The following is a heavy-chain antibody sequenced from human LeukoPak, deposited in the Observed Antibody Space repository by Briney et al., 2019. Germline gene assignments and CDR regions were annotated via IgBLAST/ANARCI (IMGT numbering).Heavy chain of an antibody. CDR3: ARGIRNIVLMVYAIGY. CDR1: GYTFTSNY. CDR2: INPNSGGT. Sequence: GASVKVSCKASGYTFTSNYMHWVRQAPGQGLEWMGRINPNSGGTNYAQKFQGRVTMTRDTSISTAYMELSRLRSDDTAVYYCARGIRNIVLMVYAIGYWGQGTLVTVSS. J-gene: IGHJ4*02. D-gene: IGHD2-8*01. V-gene: IGHV1-2*06.